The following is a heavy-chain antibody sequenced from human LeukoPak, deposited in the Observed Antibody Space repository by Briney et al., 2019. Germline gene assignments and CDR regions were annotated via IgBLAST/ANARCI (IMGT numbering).Heavy chain of an antibody. CDR3: ARDLDYGGNSLYFQH. Sequence: ASVKVSCKASGYTFTGYYMHWVRQAPGQGLEWMGWINPNSGGTNYAQKFQGWVTMTRDTSISTAYMELSRLRSDDTAVYYCARDLDYGGNSLYFQHWGQGTLVTVSS. CDR2: INPNSGGT. D-gene: IGHD4-23*01. J-gene: IGHJ1*01. CDR1: GYTFTGYY. V-gene: IGHV1-2*04.